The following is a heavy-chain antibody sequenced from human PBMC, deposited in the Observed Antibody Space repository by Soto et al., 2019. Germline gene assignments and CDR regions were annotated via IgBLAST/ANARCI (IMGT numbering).Heavy chain of an antibody. D-gene: IGHD2-15*01. CDR3: VHSPNVAVDH. Sequence: LSLTCVVYGESFGGFYWSWVRQSPGKGLEWIGEISQTETTAYSPSLKSRVSISADTSKKQFSLTLTSVTAADTAVYYCVHSPNVAVDHWGHGTLVTVSS. J-gene: IGHJ4*01. V-gene: IGHV4-34*01. CDR2: ISQTETT. CDR1: GESFGGFY.